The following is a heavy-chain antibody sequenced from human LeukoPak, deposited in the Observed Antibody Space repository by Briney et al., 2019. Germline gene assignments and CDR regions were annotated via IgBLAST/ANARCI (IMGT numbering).Heavy chain of an antibody. Sequence: ASVKVSCKASGYTFTSYAMHWVRQAPGQRLEWMGWINAGNGNTKYSQKFQGRVTITRDTSASTAYMELSSLRSEDTAVYYCARARSGSYPYYFDYWGQGTLVTVSS. J-gene: IGHJ4*02. CDR3: ARARSGSYPYYFDY. CDR1: GYTFTSYA. D-gene: IGHD1-26*01. V-gene: IGHV1-3*01. CDR2: INAGNGNT.